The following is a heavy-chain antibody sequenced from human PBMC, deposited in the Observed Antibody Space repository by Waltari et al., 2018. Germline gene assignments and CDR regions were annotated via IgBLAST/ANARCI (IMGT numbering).Heavy chain of an antibody. Sequence: EVQLVEFGGGLVQPGRSLRLSCTASGFTVGDYAMSWVRQAPGKGLEWVGFIRSKAYGGTTEYAASVKGRFTISRDDSKSIAYLQMNSLKTEDTAVYYCTREGGYYYAPDYWGQGTLVTVSS. CDR1: GFTVGDYA. CDR2: IRSKAYGGTT. V-gene: IGHV3-49*04. J-gene: IGHJ4*02. D-gene: IGHD3-22*01. CDR3: TREGGYYYAPDY.